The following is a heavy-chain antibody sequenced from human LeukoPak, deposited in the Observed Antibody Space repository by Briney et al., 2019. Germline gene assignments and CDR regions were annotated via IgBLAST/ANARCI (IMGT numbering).Heavy chain of an antibody. CDR3: ARETTRDRFMDV. CDR2: IYHTGST. Sequence: SETLSLTCTVSGHSISSGYNWGWIRQPPGEGLEWIGSIYHTGSTYYNPSLKSRVTVSVDTSKNQFSLKVTSVTAADTAVYYCARETTRDRFMDVWGKGTTVTVSS. D-gene: IGHD4-17*01. J-gene: IGHJ6*03. V-gene: IGHV4-38-2*02. CDR1: GHSISSGYN.